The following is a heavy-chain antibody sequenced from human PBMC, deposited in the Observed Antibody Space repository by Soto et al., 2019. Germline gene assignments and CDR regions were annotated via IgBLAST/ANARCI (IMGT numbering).Heavy chain of an antibody. V-gene: IGHV3-15*01. D-gene: IGHD2-2*01. CDR1: GFTFSPVW. Sequence: EVQLVESGGGLEKPGGSLRLSCAASGFTFSPVWMSWVRQAPGKGLEWVDRIKRKIAGETIDYAAPVKGRFTISRDDSKDTLYLQMTSLKTEDTAVYYWPTEASFSSTNGPRAFDIWGQGTVVTVSS. CDR3: PTEASFSSTNGPRAFDI. CDR2: IKRKIAGETI. J-gene: IGHJ3*02.